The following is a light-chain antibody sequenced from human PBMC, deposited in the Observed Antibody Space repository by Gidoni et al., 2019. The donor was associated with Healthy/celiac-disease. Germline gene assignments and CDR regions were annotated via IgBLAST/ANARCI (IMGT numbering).Light chain of an antibody. J-gene: IGLJ3*02. Sequence: QPALTQPASVSGSPGQSITISCTGTSSDVGGYNYGSWYQQHPGKAPKLMIYDVSNRPSGVSNRFSGSKSGNTASLTISGLQAEDEADYYCSSYTSSSTLEGVFGGGTKLTVL. V-gene: IGLV2-14*01. CDR1: SSDVGGYNY. CDR2: DVS. CDR3: SSYTSSSTLEGV.